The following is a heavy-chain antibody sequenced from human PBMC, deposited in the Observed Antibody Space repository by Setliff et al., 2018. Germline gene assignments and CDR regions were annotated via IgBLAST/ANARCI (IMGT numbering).Heavy chain of an antibody. V-gene: IGHV1-69*08. Sequence: SVKVSCKASGGTLSSYTISWVRQAPGQGLEWMGRIIPVFGTANYAQKLQGRVTMTTDTSTSTAYMELRSLRSDDTAVYYCARGYSSSWQSRMGFDPWGQGTLVTVSS. D-gene: IGHD6-13*01. CDR2: IIPVFGTA. CDR1: GGTLSSYT. CDR3: ARGYSSSWQSRMGFDP. J-gene: IGHJ5*02.